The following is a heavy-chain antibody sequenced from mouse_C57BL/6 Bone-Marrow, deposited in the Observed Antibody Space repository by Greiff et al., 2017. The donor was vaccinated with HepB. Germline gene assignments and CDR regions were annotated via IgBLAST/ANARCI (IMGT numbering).Heavy chain of an antibody. J-gene: IGHJ4*01. CDR1: GFTFSNYW. Sequence: EVKVEESGGGLVQPGGSMKLSCVASGFTFSNYWMNWVRQSPEKGLEWVAQIRLKSDNYATHYAESVKGRFTISRDDSKSSVYLQMNNLRAEDNGIYYLTTVRSFYAMDYWGQGTSVTVSS. V-gene: IGHV6-3*01. CDR2: IRLKSDNYAT. CDR3: TTVRSFYAMDY. D-gene: IGHD1-1*01.